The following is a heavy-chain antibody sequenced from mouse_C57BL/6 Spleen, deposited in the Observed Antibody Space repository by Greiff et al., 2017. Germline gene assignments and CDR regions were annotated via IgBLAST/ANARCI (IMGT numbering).Heavy chain of an antibody. Sequence: EVNVVESGGGLVQPGGSLKLSCAASGFTFSDYGMAWVRQAPRTGPEWVAFISNLAYSIYYADTVPGRFTISRENAKNTLYLEMSSLRAEDTAMYYCARQGYGSGYFDDWGQGTTLTVSS. D-gene: IGHD1-1*01. V-gene: IGHV5-15*01. CDR2: ISNLAYSI. CDR1: GFTFSDYG. J-gene: IGHJ2*01. CDR3: ARQGYGSGYFDD.